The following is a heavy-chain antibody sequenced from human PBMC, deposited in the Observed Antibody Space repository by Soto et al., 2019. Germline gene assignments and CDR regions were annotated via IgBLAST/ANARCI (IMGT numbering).Heavy chain of an antibody. D-gene: IGHD2-15*01. Sequence: GGSLRLSCAASGFTFSSYWMSWVRQAPGKGLEWVANIKQDGSEKYYVDSVKGRFTISRDNAKNSLYPQMNSLRAEDTAVYYCARGKSYCSGGSCSVLFDPWGQGTLVTVSS. CDR2: IKQDGSEK. CDR1: GFTFSSYW. V-gene: IGHV3-7*01. J-gene: IGHJ5*02. CDR3: ARGKSYCSGGSCSVLFDP.